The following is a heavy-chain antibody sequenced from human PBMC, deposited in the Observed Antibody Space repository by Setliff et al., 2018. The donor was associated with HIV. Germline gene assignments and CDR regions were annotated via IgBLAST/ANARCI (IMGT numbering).Heavy chain of an antibody. V-gene: IGHV4-34*01. Sequence: SETLSLTCAVYGGSLSGYYWTWIRQPPGKGLEWIGEINHSGSTNYNPSLKSRVTISVDTSKNQFSLNLNSVTAADTAVYHCARVFRPSSSWYYNYFDPWGQGTLVTVSS. D-gene: IGHD6-13*01. CDR2: INHSGST. CDR3: ARVFRPSSSWYYNYFDP. CDR1: GGSLSGYY. J-gene: IGHJ5*02.